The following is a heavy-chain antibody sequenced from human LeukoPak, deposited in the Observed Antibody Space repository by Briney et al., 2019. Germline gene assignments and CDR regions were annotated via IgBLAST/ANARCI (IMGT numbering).Heavy chain of an antibody. V-gene: IGHV3-9*01. CDR2: ISWNSGSI. D-gene: IGHD6-19*01. CDR3: AKDIEQWRVYGKDAFDI. J-gene: IGHJ3*02. CDR1: GFTFDVYA. Sequence: TGGSLRLSCAASGFTFDVYAMHWVRQAPGKGLEWVSGISWNSGSIGYADSVKGRFTIFRDNAKNSLYLQMNSLRAEDTALYYCAKDIEQWRVYGKDAFDIWGQGTMVTVSS.